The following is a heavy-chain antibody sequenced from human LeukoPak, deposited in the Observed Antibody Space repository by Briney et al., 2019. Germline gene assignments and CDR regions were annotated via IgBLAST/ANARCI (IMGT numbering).Heavy chain of an antibody. Sequence: SETLSLTCAVYGGSFSGYYWSWIRQPPGKGLEWIGEINHSGSTNYNPSLKSRVTISVDTSKNQFSLKLSSVTAVDTAVYYCARAPGGKTVNDAFDIWGQGTMVTVSS. CDR3: ARAPGGKTVNDAFDI. D-gene: IGHD4-23*01. J-gene: IGHJ3*02. CDR1: GGSFSGYY. CDR2: INHSGST. V-gene: IGHV4-34*01.